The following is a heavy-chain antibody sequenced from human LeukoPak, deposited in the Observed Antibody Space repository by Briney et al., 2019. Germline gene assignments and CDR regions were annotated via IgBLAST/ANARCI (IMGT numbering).Heavy chain of an antibody. V-gene: IGHV3-15*01. CDR1: GFIFSDAW. CDR3: ATEFYRNGYNN. D-gene: IGHD5-18*01. CDR2: IKSKANGGTT. J-gene: IGHJ4*02. Sequence: GGSLRLSCAASGFIFSDAWMSWVRQTPGKGLEWVCHIKSKANGGTTDYAAPVKGRFTVSRDDSKETVYLQMNSLRPEDTAVYYCATEFYRNGYNNWGQGIRVTVSS.